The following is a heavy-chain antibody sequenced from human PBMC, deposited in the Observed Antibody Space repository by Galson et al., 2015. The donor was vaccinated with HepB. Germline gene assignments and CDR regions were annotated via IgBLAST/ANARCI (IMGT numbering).Heavy chain of an antibody. CDR3: AKGGPGRITRMINRSLGFDP. D-gene: IGHD3-22*01. Sequence: SLRLSCASSGFSFSNYAIHWVRQAPGKGLEWMAVISYDGSFRYYADSVKGRFTVSRDSSRSMLYLQMNSLRVEATAVYYCAKGGPGRITRMINRSLGFDPWGPGTLVIVSS. CDR1: GFSFSNYA. J-gene: IGHJ5*02. V-gene: IGHV3-30*18. CDR2: ISYDGSFR.